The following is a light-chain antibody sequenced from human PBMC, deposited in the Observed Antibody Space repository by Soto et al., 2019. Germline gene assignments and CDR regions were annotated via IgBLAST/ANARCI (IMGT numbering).Light chain of an antibody. Sequence: EIVVTQPPATLSVSPGERSTLSCRASESVSTNLAWYQQKPGKAPRLLIYGASTRATGIPERFSGSGSGTEVTLPISSLQSEDFEVYYCQQYKKSPPPFGQGTKVDIK. CDR3: QQYKKSPPP. CDR2: GAS. V-gene: IGKV3-15*01. J-gene: IGKJ1*01. CDR1: ESVSTN.